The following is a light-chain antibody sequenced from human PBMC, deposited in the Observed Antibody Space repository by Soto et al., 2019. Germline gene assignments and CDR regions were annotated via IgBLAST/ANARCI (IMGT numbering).Light chain of an antibody. J-gene: IGKJ1*01. CDR2: DAS. V-gene: IGKV3-11*01. CDR3: QQRSNWRWT. Sequence: EIVLIQSPATLSLSPGERATLSCRASQSVDSYLAWYQQKPGQAPRFLIYDASNRATGIPARFSGSGSGTDFTLTISSLEPEDFAVYYCQQRSNWRWTFGQGTKVEIK. CDR1: QSVDSY.